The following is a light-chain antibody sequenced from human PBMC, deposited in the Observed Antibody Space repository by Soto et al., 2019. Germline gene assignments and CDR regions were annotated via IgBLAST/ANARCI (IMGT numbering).Light chain of an antibody. CDR2: KAT. J-gene: IGKJ1*01. CDR1: QSISSW. V-gene: IGKV1-5*03. CDR3: QQYNSYWT. Sequence: DIQMTQSPSTLSASVGDRVTITCRASQSISSWLAWYQQKPGKAPKLLIYKATSLESGVPSRFSGSGSGTDFTLTSSSLQPDDFATYYCQQYNSYWTFGQGTKVEIK.